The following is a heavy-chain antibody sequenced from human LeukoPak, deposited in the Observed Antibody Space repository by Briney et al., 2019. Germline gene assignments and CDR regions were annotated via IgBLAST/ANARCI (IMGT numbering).Heavy chain of an antibody. Sequence: SVKVSCMASGGTFSSYAISWVRQAPGQGLEGRGGIIPIFGTANYAQKFQGRVTITTDESTSTAYMELSSLRSKDTAVYYCARAETRYSSSWYAHYWGQGTLVTVSS. CDR2: IIPIFGTA. CDR1: GGTFSSYA. J-gene: IGHJ4*02. V-gene: IGHV1-69*05. CDR3: ARAETRYSSSWYAHY. D-gene: IGHD6-13*01.